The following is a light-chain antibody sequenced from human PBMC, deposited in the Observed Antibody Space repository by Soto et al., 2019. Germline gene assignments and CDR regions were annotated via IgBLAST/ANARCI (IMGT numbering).Light chain of an antibody. CDR3: CSYAGDYTFV. CDR1: SSDVGGYNY. Sequence: QSVLTQPRSVSGSPGQSVTLSCTGTSSDVGGYNYVTWYQQYPGKAPKVMIYDVKTRPSGVPDRFSGSKSGNTASLTISGLQAEDEDDYYCCSYAGDYTFVFGTGTKVTVL. V-gene: IGLV2-11*01. J-gene: IGLJ1*01. CDR2: DVK.